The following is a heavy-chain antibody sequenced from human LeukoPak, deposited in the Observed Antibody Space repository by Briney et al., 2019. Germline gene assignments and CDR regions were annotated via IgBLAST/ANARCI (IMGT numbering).Heavy chain of an antibody. CDR3: AKDQVEYSGYDWAFDY. Sequence: GRSLRLSCAASGFTFSSYGMHWVRQAPGKGLEWVAVISYDGSNKYYADSVKGRFTISRDNSKNTLYLQMNSLRAEDTAVYYCAKDQVEYSGYDWAFDYWGQGTLVTVSS. CDR1: GFTFSSYG. CDR2: ISYDGSNK. D-gene: IGHD5-12*01. V-gene: IGHV3-30*18. J-gene: IGHJ4*02.